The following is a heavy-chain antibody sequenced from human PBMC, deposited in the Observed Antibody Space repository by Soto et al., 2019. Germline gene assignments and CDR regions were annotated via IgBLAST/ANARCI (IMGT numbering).Heavy chain of an antibody. J-gene: IGHJ4*02. CDR3: VRSFGWYAIDY. CDR2: ISHIGSV. Sequence: QVLLQESGPGLVQPSGTLSLSCAVSGVSISSNYYLGWVRQSPGKGLEWLGDISHIGSVNYSPSLMSRVTISMDRSENQFSLKLNSVTAADTAVYYCVRSFGWYAIDYWGQGTLVIVSS. CDR1: GVSISSNYY. V-gene: IGHV4-4*02. D-gene: IGHD6-19*01.